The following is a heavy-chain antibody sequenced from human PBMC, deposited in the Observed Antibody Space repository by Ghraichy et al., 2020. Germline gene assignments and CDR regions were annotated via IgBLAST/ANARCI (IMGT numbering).Heavy chain of an antibody. CDR1: GFTFSNAW. CDR3: TTDGYYYGSGSYYYYGMDV. Sequence: GGSLRLSCAASGFTFSNAWMNWVRQAPGKGLEWVGRIKSKTDGGTTDYAAPVKGRFTISRDDSKNTLYLQMNSLKTEDTAVYYCTTDGYYYGSGSYYYYGMDVWGQGTTVTVSS. J-gene: IGHJ6*02. V-gene: IGHV3-15*07. CDR2: IKSKTDGGTT. D-gene: IGHD3-10*01.